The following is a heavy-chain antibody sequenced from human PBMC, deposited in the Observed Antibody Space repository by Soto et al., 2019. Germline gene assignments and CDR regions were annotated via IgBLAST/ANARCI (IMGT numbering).Heavy chain of an antibody. D-gene: IGHD3-9*01. J-gene: IGHJ3*02. CDR3: ARDRGGYFDWFSIDAFDI. CDR1: GFTFSSYS. CDR2: ISSSSSYI. Sequence: EVQLVESGGGLVKPGGSLRLSCAASGFTFSSYSMNWVRQAPGKGLEWVSSISSSSSYIYYADSVKGRFTISRDNAKNSLYLQMNSLRAEDTAVYYCARDRGGYFDWFSIDAFDIWGQGTMVTVSS. V-gene: IGHV3-21*01.